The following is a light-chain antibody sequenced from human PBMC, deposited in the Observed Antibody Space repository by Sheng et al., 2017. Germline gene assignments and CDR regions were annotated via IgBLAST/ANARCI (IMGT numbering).Light chain of an antibody. CDR3: QQYGSSPPYT. J-gene: IGKJ2*01. CDR1: QSVDSSY. Sequence: EIVLTQSPGTLSLSPGERATLSCRASQSVDSSYLAWYQQKSGQAPRLLLYGASSRATGIPDRFSGSGSGTDFTLTISRLEPEDFAVYYCQQYGSSPPYTFGQGTKLDI. V-gene: IGKV3-20*01. CDR2: GAS.